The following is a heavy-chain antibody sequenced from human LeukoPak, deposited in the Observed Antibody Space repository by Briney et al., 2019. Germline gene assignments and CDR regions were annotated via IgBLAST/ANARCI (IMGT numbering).Heavy chain of an antibody. J-gene: IGHJ4*02. Sequence: SETLSLTCTASGGSTSSDHWSWIRQPPEKGLEWIGCISYRGSTNYNPSLKSRVTISLDTSKKHFSLKLTSVTAADTGVYYCARGRGLGVITPYSDSWGQGTLVTVSS. CDR2: ISYRGST. D-gene: IGHD3-16*02. CDR3: ARGRGLGVITPYSDS. CDR1: GGSTSSDH. V-gene: IGHV4-59*08.